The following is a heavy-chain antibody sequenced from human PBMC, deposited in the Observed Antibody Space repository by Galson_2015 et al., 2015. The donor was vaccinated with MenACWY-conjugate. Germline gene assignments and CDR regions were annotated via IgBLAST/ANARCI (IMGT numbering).Heavy chain of an antibody. CDR2: TYYRSQWHY. CDR1: GDSVSSNSAA. V-gene: IGHV6-1*01. Sequence: CAISGDSVSSNSAAWNWIRQSPSRGFEWLGRTYYRSQWHYDYAVSVKGRMTINPDTSKKEISLQLHSVTPEDTAVYYCAREGSSRYHSDYFCCASWGQGTLVTVSS. J-gene: IGHJ5*02. D-gene: IGHD3-22*01. CDR3: AREGSSRYHSDYFCCAS.